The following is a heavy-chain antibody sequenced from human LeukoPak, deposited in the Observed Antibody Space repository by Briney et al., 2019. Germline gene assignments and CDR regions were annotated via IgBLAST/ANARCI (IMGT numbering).Heavy chain of an antibody. V-gene: IGHV3-23*01. Sequence: GGSLRLSCAASGFTFSSYSMNWVRQAPGKGLEWVSTISGSGGSTYYADSVKGRFTISRDNSKNTLYLQMNSLRAEDTAVYYCAKSASYDSSGYYYYYYGMDVWGQGTTVTVSS. CDR1: GFTFSSYS. J-gene: IGHJ6*02. CDR2: ISGSGGST. D-gene: IGHD3-22*01. CDR3: AKSASYDSSGYYYYYYGMDV.